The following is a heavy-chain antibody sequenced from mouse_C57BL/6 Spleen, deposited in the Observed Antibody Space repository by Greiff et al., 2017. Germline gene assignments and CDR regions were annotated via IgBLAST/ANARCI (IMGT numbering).Heavy chain of an antibody. CDR3: ARKGTAQATPFDY. Sequence: VMLVESGAELVRPGASVKLSCKASGYTFTDYYINWVKQRPGQGLEWIARIYPGSGNTYYNEKFKGKATLTAEKSSSSAYMQLSSLTSEDSAVYFWARKGTAQATPFDYWGQGTTLTVSS. CDR2: IYPGSGNT. CDR1: GYTFTDYY. J-gene: IGHJ2*01. V-gene: IGHV1-76*01. D-gene: IGHD3-2*02.